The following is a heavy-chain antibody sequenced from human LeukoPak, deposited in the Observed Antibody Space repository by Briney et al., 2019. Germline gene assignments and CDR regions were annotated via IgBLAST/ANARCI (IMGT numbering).Heavy chain of an antibody. CDR3: ARGGVDYYGSGTYYLMYYFDY. V-gene: IGHV3-23*01. CDR1: GFTFSNHG. D-gene: IGHD3-10*01. J-gene: IGHJ4*02. Sequence: GGSLRLSCAASGFTFSNHGMNWVRQAPGKGLEWVSGISPSGDITYYADSVKGRFTISRDDSHNTLYLQMNSLRAEDTAVYFCARGGVDYYGSGTYYLMYYFDYWGQGALVTVSS. CDR2: ISPSGDIT.